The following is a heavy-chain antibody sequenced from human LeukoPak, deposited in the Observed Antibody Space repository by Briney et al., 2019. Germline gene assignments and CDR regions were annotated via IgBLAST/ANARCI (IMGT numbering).Heavy chain of an antibody. CDR2: IFTSGST. D-gene: IGHD3-10*01. J-gene: IGHJ6*03. CDR3: ARSSGGPYYYYYMDV. Sequence: SETLSLTFTISGGSISSYYWSWIRQPAGKALEWIGRIFTSGSTNYNPSLKSRVTMSVDTSKTQFSLRLSSVTAADTAVYYCARSSGGPYYYYYMDVWGKGTTVTVSS. CDR1: GGSISSYY. V-gene: IGHV4-4*07.